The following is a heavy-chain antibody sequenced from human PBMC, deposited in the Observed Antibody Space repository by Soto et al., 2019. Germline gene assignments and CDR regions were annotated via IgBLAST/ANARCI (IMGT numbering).Heavy chain of an antibody. CDR3: AKGRGYSSYSFDS. Sequence: QVQLVESGGGVVQPGRSLRLSCAASGFTFSSYAMHWVRQAPGKGLEWVAVISYDGSNKYYADSVKGRFTISRDNSKNTLYLQMNSLRAEDTAVYYCAKGRGYSSYSFDSWGQGTLVTVSS. CDR1: GFTFSSYA. CDR2: ISYDGSNK. D-gene: IGHD5-18*01. J-gene: IGHJ4*02. V-gene: IGHV3-30-3*01.